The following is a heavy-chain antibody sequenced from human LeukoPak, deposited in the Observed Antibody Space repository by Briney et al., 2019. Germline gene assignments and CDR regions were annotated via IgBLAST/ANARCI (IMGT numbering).Heavy chain of an antibody. J-gene: IGHJ4*02. CDR1: GYTFTSYG. Sequence: ASVKVSCKASGYTFTSYGISWVRQAPGQGLEWMGWISAYNGNTNYAQKLQGRVTMTTDTSTSTAYMELRSLRSEDTAVYYCARGLGRWVRGVTVVGYWGQGTLVTVSS. CDR3: ARGLGRWVRGVTVVGY. D-gene: IGHD3-10*01. V-gene: IGHV1-18*01. CDR2: ISAYNGNT.